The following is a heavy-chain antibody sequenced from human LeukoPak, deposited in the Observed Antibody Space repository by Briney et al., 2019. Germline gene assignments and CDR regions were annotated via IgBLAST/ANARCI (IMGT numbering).Heavy chain of an antibody. V-gene: IGHV6-1*01. CDR2: TYYRSKWYS. CDR1: GDSVSSNSAT. J-gene: IGHJ5*02. Sequence: SQTLSLTCAISGDSVSSNSATWNWIRHSPSRGLESLGRTYYRSKWYSDYAVSVKSRITINADTSKNQFSLQLNSVTPEDTAVYYCTRGWNWLDPWGQGTLVTVSS. CDR3: TRGWNWLDP. D-gene: IGHD5-24*01.